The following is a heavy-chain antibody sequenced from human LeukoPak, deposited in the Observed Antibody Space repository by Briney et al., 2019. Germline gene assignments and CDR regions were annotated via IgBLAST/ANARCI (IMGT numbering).Heavy chain of an antibody. CDR2: IWYDGSNK. J-gene: IGHJ6*02. CDR3: AGDPYYDTSAYYGMDV. D-gene: IGHD3-22*01. CDR1: GFTFSSYG. V-gene: IGHV3-33*01. Sequence: GGSLRLSCAASGFTFSSYGMHWVRQAPGKGLEWVAVIWYDGSNKYYADSVKGRFTISGDNSKNTLYLQMNSLRAEDTAVYYCAGDPYYDTSAYYGMDVWGQGTTVTVSS.